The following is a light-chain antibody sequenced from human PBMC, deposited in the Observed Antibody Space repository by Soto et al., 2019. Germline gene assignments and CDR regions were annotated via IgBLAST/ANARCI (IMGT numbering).Light chain of an antibody. CDR2: DVS. CDR1: SSDVGGYNY. J-gene: IGLJ2*01. Sequence: QSALTQPASVSGSPGQSITISCTGTSSDVGGYNYVSWYQQHPGKAPKLMIYDVSNRPSGVSTRFSGCKSGNTASRTISGLLAEDEADYYCSSYTSRSTRVVFGGGTKLTVL. CDR3: SSYTSRSTRVV. V-gene: IGLV2-14*01.